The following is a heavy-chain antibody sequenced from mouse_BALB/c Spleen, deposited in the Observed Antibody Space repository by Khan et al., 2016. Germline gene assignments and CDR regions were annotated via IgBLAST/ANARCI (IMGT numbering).Heavy chain of an antibody. D-gene: IGHD2-14*01. J-gene: IGHJ4*01. CDR2: INPSTGGT. CDR3: TRDDYRYDAMDY. Sequence: QVQLQQSGAELVKPGASVKLSCKASGYTFTSYYMYWVKQRPGQGLEWIGEINPSTGGTNFNEKFKSKATLTVDKSSSTAYMQLSSLTSEDSAVYSCTRDDYRYDAMDYWGQGTSVTVSS. V-gene: IGHV1S81*02. CDR1: GYTFTSYY.